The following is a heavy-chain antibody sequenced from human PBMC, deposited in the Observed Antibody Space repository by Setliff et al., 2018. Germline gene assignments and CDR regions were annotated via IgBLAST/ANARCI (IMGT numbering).Heavy chain of an antibody. D-gene: IGHD3-16*01. Sequence: PSETLSLTCTVSGDSISSSTYHWGWIRQSPGKGLEWIGNIYYNGNTNKNLSLKSRVTISVDTSRDQFSLRLSSVTAADTAMYYCARVRVVQGYYEFDYWGQGTLVTVSS. CDR3: ARVRVVQGYYEFDY. CDR2: IYYNGNT. V-gene: IGHV4-39*07. J-gene: IGHJ4*02. CDR1: GDSISSSTYH.